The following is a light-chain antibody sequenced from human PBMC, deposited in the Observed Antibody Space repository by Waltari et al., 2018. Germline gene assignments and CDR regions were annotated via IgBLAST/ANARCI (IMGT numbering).Light chain of an antibody. CDR2: DVT. CDR1: TGHVVVFNY. J-gene: IGLJ3*02. V-gene: IGLV2-11*01. Sequence: SALTRPPPFSGSLGRSVTIPCTVTTGHVVVFNYFPWYQHHPGKAPKLMIFDVTQPPSGVPDRFSGSKSANTASLTISGLQAEDEADYYCCSFAGTYTWVFGGGTKVTVL. CDR3: CSFAGTYTWV.